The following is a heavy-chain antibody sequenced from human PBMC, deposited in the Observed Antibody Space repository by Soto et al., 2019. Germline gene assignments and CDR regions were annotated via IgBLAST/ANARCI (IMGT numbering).Heavy chain of an antibody. CDR2: IGTAGDT. J-gene: IGHJ6*02. Sequence: GGSLRLSCAASGFTFSSYDMHWVRQATGKGLEWVSAIGTAGDTYYPGSVKGRFTISRENAKNSLYLQMNSLRAEDTAVYYCARDWGWGYSPRDYYYYGMDVWGQGTTVTVSS. V-gene: IGHV3-13*01. CDR3: ARDWGWGYSPRDYYYYGMDV. D-gene: IGHD5-18*01. CDR1: GFTFSSYD.